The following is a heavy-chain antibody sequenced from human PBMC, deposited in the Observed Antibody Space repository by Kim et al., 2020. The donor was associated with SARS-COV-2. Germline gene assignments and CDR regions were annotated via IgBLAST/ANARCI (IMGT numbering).Heavy chain of an antibody. J-gene: IGHJ4*02. D-gene: IGHD6-13*01. Sequence: KGRFTISRANSKNALYLQMNSLKAEDTAVYDCAKGAGYSTSWYQRGQFDQWGRGTLVTVSS. V-gene: IGHV3-23*01. CDR3: AKGAGYSTSWYQRGQFDQ.